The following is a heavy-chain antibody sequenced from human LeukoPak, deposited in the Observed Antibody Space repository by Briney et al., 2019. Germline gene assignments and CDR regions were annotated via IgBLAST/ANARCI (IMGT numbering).Heavy chain of an antibody. D-gene: IGHD3-22*01. V-gene: IGHV4-39*07. Sequence: SETLSLTCTVSGGSISSSSYYWGWIRQPPGKGLEWIGSIYYSGSTYYNPSLKSRVTISVGTSKNQFSLKLSSVTAADTAVYYCAKGRAGNYYYDSSDYWGQGTLVTVSS. CDR2: IYYSGST. J-gene: IGHJ4*02. CDR1: GGSISSSSYY. CDR3: AKGRAGNYYYDSSDY.